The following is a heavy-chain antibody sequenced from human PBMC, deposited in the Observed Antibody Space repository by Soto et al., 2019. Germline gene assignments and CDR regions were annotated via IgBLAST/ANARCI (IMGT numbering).Heavy chain of an antibody. J-gene: IGHJ4*02. CDR1: GGSISSGGDS. V-gene: IGHV4-30-2*01. CDR2: SYHSGRT. Sequence: QLQLHESGSGLVKPSQTLSLTCAVSGGSISSGGDSWSWILQPAGKGLEWIGSSYHSGRTYYTPSLKRRVTISVDRSKNQYSLKLSSVTASYTDVYYCARDEPSGSHWSYLGQGTLVTV. D-gene: IGHD1-26*01. CDR3: ARDEPSGSHWSY.